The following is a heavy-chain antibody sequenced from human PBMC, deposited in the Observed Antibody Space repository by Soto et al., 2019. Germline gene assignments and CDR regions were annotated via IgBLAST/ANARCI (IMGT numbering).Heavy chain of an antibody. CDR1: GGSISPYY. CDR3: ATGGNWFDP. CDR2: IYYTGST. J-gene: IGHJ5*02. Sequence: QVQLQESGPGLVKPSETLSLTCTVSGGSISPYYWSWIRQPPGKGLEWIGYIYYTGSTNYSPSLKSLVTISLDTSKNQVSLKLSSVTAADTAVYYCATGGNWFDPWGQGTLVTVSS. V-gene: IGHV4-59*01.